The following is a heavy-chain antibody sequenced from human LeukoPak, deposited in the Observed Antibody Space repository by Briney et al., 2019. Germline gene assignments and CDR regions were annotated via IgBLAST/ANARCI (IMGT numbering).Heavy chain of an antibody. CDR2: ISSSRSYI. CDR3: ARDRSYSNSMDV. D-gene: IGHD4-11*01. V-gene: IGHV3-21*01. J-gene: IGHJ6*02. CDR1: GFSVSSDS. Sequence: GSLSLCCATSGFSVSSDSMNWVRKAPVKGLESVSSISSSRSYIYYADSVKGRFTISRDNAKNSLYLQMNSLRAEDTAVYYCARDRSYSNSMDVWGQGTTVTVSS.